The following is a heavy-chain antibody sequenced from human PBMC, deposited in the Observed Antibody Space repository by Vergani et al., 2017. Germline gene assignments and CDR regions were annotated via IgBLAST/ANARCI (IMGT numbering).Heavy chain of an antibody. D-gene: IGHD1-26*01. Sequence: EVQLVESGGGLVQPGGSLRLSCAASGFTFSSYAMHWVRQAPGKGLEYVSAISSNGGSTYYANSVKGRFTISRDNSKNTLYLQMGSLRAEDMAVYYCAKEADGSLIDYWGQGTLVTVSS. V-gene: IGHV3-64*01. CDR1: GFTFSSYA. J-gene: IGHJ4*02. CDR3: AKEADGSLIDY. CDR2: ISSNGGST.